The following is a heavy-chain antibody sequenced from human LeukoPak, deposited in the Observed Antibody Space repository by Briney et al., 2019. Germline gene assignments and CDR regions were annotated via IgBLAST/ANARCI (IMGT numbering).Heavy chain of an antibody. CDR3: ARDFLNFGELFGY. J-gene: IGHJ4*02. CDR1: GYTFTTYA. V-gene: IGHV1-18*01. Sequence: ASVKVSCKASGYTFTTYAMNWVRQAPGQGLEWMGWISAYNGNTNYAQKLQGRVTMTTDTSTSTAYMELRSLRSDDTAVYYCARDFLNFGELFGYWGQGTLVTVSS. D-gene: IGHD3-10*01. CDR2: ISAYNGNT.